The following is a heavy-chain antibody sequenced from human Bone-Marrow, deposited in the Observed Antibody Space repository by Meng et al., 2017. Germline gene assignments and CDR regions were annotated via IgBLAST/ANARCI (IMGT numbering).Heavy chain of an antibody. CDR1: GFTVSSNY. CDR3: ARVGAAGIGRGRGEDY. J-gene: IGHJ4*02. V-gene: IGHV3-66*03. CDR2: IYSCGST. Sequence: GQAGGSGGGLSRPGGSLRRSCAASGFTVSSNYRSWVRQAPGKGLEWVSVIYSCGSTYYADSVKGRFTISRDNSKNTLYLQMNSLRAEDTAVYYCARVGAAGIGRGRGEDYWGQGTLVTVSS. D-gene: IGHD6-13*01.